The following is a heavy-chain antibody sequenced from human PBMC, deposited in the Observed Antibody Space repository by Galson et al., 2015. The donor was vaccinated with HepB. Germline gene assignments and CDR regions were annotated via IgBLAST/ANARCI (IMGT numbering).Heavy chain of an antibody. J-gene: IGHJ5*02. Sequence: TLSLTCAVSGGSISSGGYSWSWIRQPPGKGLEWIGYIYHSGSTYYNPSLKSRVTISVDRSKNQFSLKLSSVTAADTAVYYCARGGQVTMVRGVGWFDPWGQGTLVTVSS. CDR3: ARGGQVTMVRGVGWFDP. V-gene: IGHV4-30-2*01. CDR2: IYHSGST. CDR1: GGSISSGGYS. D-gene: IGHD3-10*01.